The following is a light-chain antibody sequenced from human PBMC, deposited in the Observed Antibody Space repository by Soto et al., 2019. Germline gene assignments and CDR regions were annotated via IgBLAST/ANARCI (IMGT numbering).Light chain of an antibody. CDR3: QQYTNTNNPWM. J-gene: IGKJ1*01. CDR1: QTISTW. Sequence: IHVTRSPPTLSASVGDRVTITFLASQTISTWMAWYQQKPGKAPKLLVYDASTLQSGVASRFSGSGSGTEFTLIISGLQPDDSATYYCQQYTNTNNPWMFGQGTKVDIK. V-gene: IGKV1-5*01. CDR2: DAS.